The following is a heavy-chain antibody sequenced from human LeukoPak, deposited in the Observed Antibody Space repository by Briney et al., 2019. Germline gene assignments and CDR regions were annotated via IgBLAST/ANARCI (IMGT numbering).Heavy chain of an antibody. CDR3: ARDRDGYNYNDAFDI. CDR2: ISSSSSYI. Sequence: PGGSLRLSCAASGFTFSSYSMNWVRQAPGKGLEWVSSISSSSSYIYYADSVKGRFTISRDNAKNSLYLQMNSLRAEDTAVYYCARDRDGYNYNDAFDIWGQGTMVTVSS. D-gene: IGHD5-24*01. CDR1: GFTFSSYS. J-gene: IGHJ3*02. V-gene: IGHV3-21*01.